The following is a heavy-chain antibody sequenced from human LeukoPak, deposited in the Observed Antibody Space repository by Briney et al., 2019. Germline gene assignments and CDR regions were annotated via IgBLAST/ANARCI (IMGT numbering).Heavy chain of an antibody. Sequence: SVKVSCKASGGTFSSYAISWVRQAPGQGLEWMGRIIPIFGTANYAQKFQGRVTITTDESTSTAYMELSSLRSEDTAVYCCARTYYYDSSGSIDYWGQGTLVTVSS. CDR1: GGTFSSYA. J-gene: IGHJ4*02. CDR3: ARTYYYDSSGSIDY. V-gene: IGHV1-69*05. D-gene: IGHD3-22*01. CDR2: IIPIFGTA.